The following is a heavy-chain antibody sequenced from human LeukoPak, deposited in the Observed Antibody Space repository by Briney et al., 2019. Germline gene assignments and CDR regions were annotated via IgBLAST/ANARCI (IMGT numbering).Heavy chain of an antibody. CDR1: GVSISSGSYD. CDR3: ARAPDCSSTSCYTYHYGMDV. J-gene: IGHJ6*02. Sequence: PSQTLSLTCTVSGVSISSGSYDWRWIRQPAGKGLEWIGRIYTSGSTNYNPSLKSRVTISVDTSKNQFSLKLSSVTAADTAVYYCARAPDCSSTSCYTYHYGMDVWGQGTTVTVSS. D-gene: IGHD2-2*02. CDR2: IYTSGST. V-gene: IGHV4-61*02.